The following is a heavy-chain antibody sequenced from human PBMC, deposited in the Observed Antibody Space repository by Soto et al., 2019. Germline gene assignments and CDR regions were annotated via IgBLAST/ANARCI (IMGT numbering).Heavy chain of an antibody. CDR1: GFTFSDYY. Sequence: QVQLVESGGGLVKPGGSLRLSCAASGFTFSDYYMSWIRQAPGKGLEWVSYISGSGTYTNYGDSVKGRFTISRDNAKNSLYLQTNSLRAEDTAVYYCVRGGSYCGGDCFDYWGQGTLVTGSS. CDR2: ISGSGTYT. CDR3: VRGGSYCGGDCFDY. V-gene: IGHV3-11*06. J-gene: IGHJ4*02. D-gene: IGHD2-21*02.